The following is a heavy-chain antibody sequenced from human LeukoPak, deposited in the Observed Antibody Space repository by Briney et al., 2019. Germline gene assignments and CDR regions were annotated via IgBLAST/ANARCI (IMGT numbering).Heavy chain of an antibody. J-gene: IGHJ5*02. CDR2: TTSSGGIT. CDR1: GFTFNSHE. Sequence: GGSLRLSCAASGFTFNSHEMHWVRQVPGKGLEWVSYTTSSGGITYYADSVKGRFTVSRDNAKNSLFLQMNSLRAEDTAIYYCAGERNCGGDCYQGSWFDPWGQGTLVTVSS. D-gene: IGHD2-21*02. CDR3: AGERNCGGDCYQGSWFDP. V-gene: IGHV3-48*03.